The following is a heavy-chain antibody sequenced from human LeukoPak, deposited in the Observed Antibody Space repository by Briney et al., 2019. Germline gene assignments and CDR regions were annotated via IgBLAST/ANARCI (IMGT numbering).Heavy chain of an antibody. Sequence: PGGSLRLSCAAAGFTFSSYSMNWVRQAPGKGLEWVSYISVSCCTIFYADSVKGRFTLSRGNAKNSLFLQINFLSAEGPAGYYFARKPTVTPVGNWFDPWGQGTLVTVSS. CDR3: ARKPTVTPVGNWFDP. V-gene: IGHV3-48*04. J-gene: IGHJ5*02. D-gene: IGHD4-11*01. CDR1: GFTFSSYS. CDR2: ISVSCCTI.